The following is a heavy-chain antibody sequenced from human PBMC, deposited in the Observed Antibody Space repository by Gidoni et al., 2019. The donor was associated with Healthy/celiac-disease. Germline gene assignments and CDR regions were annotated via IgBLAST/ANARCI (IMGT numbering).Heavy chain of an antibody. CDR2: ISSSSSYI. J-gene: IGHJ4*02. D-gene: IGHD1-1*01. CDR1: GFTFSSYS. V-gene: IGHV3-21*01. CDR3: ARAPSSRNDVDY. Sequence: EVQLVESGGGLVEPGGSLRLSCAASGFTFSSYSMNWVRQAPGKGLEWVSSISSSSSYIYYADSVKGRFTISRDNAKNSLYLQMNSLRAEDTAVYYCARAPSSRNDVDYWGQGTLVTVSS.